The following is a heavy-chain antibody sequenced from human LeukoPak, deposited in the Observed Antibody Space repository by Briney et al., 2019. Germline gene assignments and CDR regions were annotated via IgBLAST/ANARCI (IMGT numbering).Heavy chain of an antibody. CDR2: SNSDGSDT. Sequence: GGSLRLSCVGSGITFSGYWMYWVRQAPGKGLVWVSRSNSDGSDTGYADSVKGRFTISRDNAKNTLFLEMSSLRVEDTAVYYCVRERNNFWSGHHSIFDSWGQGTLVTVSS. V-gene: IGHV3-74*01. D-gene: IGHD3-3*01. J-gene: IGHJ4*02. CDR1: GITFSGYW. CDR3: VRERNNFWSGHHSIFDS.